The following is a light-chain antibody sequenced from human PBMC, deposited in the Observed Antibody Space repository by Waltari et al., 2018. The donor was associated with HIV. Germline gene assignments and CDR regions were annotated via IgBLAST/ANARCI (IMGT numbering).Light chain of an antibody. CDR1: NSNLGNNY. CDR2: DNE. CDR3: GTWDSSLNLYV. V-gene: IGLV1-51*01. Sequence: QSVLTQPPSVSEAPGQKVSFSCSGGNSNLGNNYVSCYQQLPGRAPRLLIYDNEKRPSGIPDRFSASKAGMSATLDITGLQIVDEADYYCGTWDSSLNLYVFGPGTTVAVL. J-gene: IGLJ1*01.